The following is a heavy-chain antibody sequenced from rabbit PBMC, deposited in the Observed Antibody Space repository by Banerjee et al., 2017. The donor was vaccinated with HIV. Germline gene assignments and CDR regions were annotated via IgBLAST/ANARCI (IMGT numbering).Heavy chain of an antibody. CDR2: VYGGSSGIT. CDR1: GFTISSSYY. J-gene: IGHJ3*01. D-gene: IGHD6-1*01. V-gene: IGHV1S40*01. CDR3: ARSYAGYAGDAYGPYTRLDL. Sequence: QQLVESGGGLVKPGASLTLTCTASGFTISSSYYMSWVRQAPGKGLEWIASVYGGSSGITYYASWAKGRFTISKTSSTTVTLQMTSLTAADTATYFCARSYAGYAGDAYGPYTRLDLWGPGTLVTVS.